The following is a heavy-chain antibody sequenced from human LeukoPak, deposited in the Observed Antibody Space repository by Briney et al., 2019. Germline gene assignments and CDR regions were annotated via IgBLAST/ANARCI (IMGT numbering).Heavy chain of an antibody. CDR2: IYYSGSP. D-gene: IGHD5-18*01. V-gene: IGHV4-39*07. CDR1: GGSISSSSYY. CDR3: ARVDTAIVTDYYYYMDV. Sequence: SGTLPLTCTGSGGSISSSSYYWVGLPQPPGTGLEWLGSIYYSGSPYYNPSLKSRFTISVDTSKNQFSLKLSSVTAADTAVYYCARVDTAIVTDYYYYMDVWGKGTTVTVSS. J-gene: IGHJ6*03.